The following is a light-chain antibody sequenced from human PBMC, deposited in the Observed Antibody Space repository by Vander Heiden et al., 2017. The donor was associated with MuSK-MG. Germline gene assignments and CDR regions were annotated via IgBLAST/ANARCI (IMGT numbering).Light chain of an antibody. Sequence: DTQMTQSPSTLSASVGDRVTITCRASQSISSWLAWYQQKPGKAPKLLIYKASSLQSGVPSRFSGSGSGTEFTLTISSLQPDDFATYYCQQHSDFSPDSFGGGTKVEIK. V-gene: IGKV1-5*03. CDR1: QSISSW. CDR2: KAS. J-gene: IGKJ4*01. CDR3: QQHSDFSPDS.